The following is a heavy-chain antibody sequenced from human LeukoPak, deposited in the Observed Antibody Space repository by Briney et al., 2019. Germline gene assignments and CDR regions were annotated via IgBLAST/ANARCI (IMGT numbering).Heavy chain of an antibody. CDR2: IYYSGST. Sequence: SETLSLTCTVSGGSISSYYWSWIRQPPGKGLEWIGYIYYSGSTNYNPSLKSRVTISVDTSKNQFSLKLSSVTAADTAVYYCARERGEETYYYDSSGYYYFDYWGQGTLVTVSS. J-gene: IGHJ4*02. CDR1: GGSISSYY. CDR3: ARERGEETYYYDSSGYYYFDY. D-gene: IGHD3-22*01. V-gene: IGHV4-59*01.